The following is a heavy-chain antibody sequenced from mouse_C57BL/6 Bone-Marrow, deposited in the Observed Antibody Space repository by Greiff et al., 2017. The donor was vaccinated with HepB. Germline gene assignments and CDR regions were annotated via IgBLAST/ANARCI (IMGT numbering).Heavy chain of an antibody. Sequence: EVQGVESGGGLVKPGGSLKLSCAASGFTFSDYGMHWVRQAPEKGLEWVAYISSGSSTIYYADTVKCRFTISRDNAKNTLFLQMTSLRSEDTAMYYCAPYYYGSSSAWFAYWGQGTLVTVSA. V-gene: IGHV5-17*01. CDR3: APYYYGSSSAWFAY. D-gene: IGHD1-1*01. CDR2: ISSGSSTI. CDR1: GFTFSDYG. J-gene: IGHJ3*01.